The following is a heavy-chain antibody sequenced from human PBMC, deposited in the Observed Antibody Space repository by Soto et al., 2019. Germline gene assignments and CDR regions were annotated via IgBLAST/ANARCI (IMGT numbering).Heavy chain of an antibody. Sequence: QVRLVQSGAEVKKPGSSVKVSCKASGGTFSNYAITWLRLAPGQGLEWLGGIIPVFGTVNYAQKFQGRVTITADESTSTAYMELNRLISEDTAVYYCARDNPYTNSFCNWFDPWGQGTLVIVS. CDR1: GGTFSNYA. CDR3: ARDNPYTNSFCNWFDP. CDR2: IIPVFGTV. V-gene: IGHV1-69*01. J-gene: IGHJ5*02. D-gene: IGHD6-13*01.